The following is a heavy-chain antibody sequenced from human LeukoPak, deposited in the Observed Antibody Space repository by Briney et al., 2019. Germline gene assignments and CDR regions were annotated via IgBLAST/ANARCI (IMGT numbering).Heavy chain of an antibody. Sequence: GASVKVSCKASGYTFTNYNIDWVRQATGQGLEWMGWMNPNSGNTDYAQKFQGRVTMARNTSISTAYMELSSLRSEDTAVYYCATRSGSYPHGAFDIWGQGTMVTVSS. CDR3: ATRSGSYPHGAFDI. V-gene: IGHV1-8*01. D-gene: IGHD1-26*01. CDR1: GYTFTNYN. J-gene: IGHJ3*02. CDR2: MNPNSGNT.